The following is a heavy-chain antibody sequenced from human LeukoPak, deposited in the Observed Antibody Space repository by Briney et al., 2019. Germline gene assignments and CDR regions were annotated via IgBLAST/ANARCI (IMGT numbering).Heavy chain of an antibody. Sequence: GGSLRLSCETSGFTFSSYWMTWVRQAPGKGLEWVANIKEDGGEANYVGSVKGRFTVSRDNARQSLYLQMNSLRVEDTAIYYCATRKCSISACRASSYRCMDDWGKGTTVTVSS. D-gene: IGHD2-2*01. CDR1: GFTFSSYW. CDR3: ATRKCSISACRASSYRCMDD. CDR2: IKEDGGEA. V-gene: IGHV3-7*01. J-gene: IGHJ6*03.